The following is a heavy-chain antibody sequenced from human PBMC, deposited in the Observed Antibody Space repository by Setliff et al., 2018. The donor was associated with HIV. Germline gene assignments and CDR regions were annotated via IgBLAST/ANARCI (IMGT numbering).Heavy chain of an antibody. J-gene: IGHJ4*02. CDR2: INPNSGGT. CDR3: ARDLFGSWYTGSSGLAH. V-gene: IGHV1-2*02. CDR1: GYIFTVYH. Sequence: GASVKVSCKASGYIFTVYHIHWVRQAPGQGLEWVGWINPNSGGTKFAEEFQDRVTMTRDTSTTTVYMELTRLRSDDTAVYYCARDLFGSWYTGSSGLAHWGQGTLVTSPQ. D-gene: IGHD2-2*02.